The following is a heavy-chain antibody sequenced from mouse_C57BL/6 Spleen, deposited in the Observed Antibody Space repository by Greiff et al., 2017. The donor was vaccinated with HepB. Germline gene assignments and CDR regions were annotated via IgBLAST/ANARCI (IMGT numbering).Heavy chain of an antibody. D-gene: IGHD2-4*01. J-gene: IGHJ3*01. CDR2: IRNKANGYTT. Sequence: EVHLVESGGGLVQPGGSLSLSCAASGFTFTDYYMSWVRQPPGKALEWLGFIRNKANGYTTEYSASVKGRFTISRDNSQSILYLQMNALRAEDSATYYCARFSPYCDYDVAWFAYCGQGTLVTVSA. V-gene: IGHV7-3*01. CDR3: ARFSPYCDYDVAWFAY. CDR1: GFTFTDYY.